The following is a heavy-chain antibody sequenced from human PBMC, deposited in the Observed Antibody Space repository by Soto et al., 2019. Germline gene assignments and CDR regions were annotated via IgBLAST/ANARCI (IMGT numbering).Heavy chain of an antibody. CDR2: IIPILGIA. CDR1: GGTFSSY. J-gene: IGHJ4*02. CDR3: ARVHSIYDSSGYYSDY. D-gene: IGHD3-22*01. V-gene: IGHV1-69*04. Sequence: ASVKFSCKASGGTFSSYISWVRQAPGQGLEWMGRIIPILGIANYAQKFQGRVTITADKSTSTAYMELSSLRSEDTAVYYCARVHSIYDSSGYYSDYWGQGTLVTVSS.